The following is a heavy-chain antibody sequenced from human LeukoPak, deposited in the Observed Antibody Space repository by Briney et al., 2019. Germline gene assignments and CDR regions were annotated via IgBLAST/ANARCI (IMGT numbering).Heavy chain of an antibody. CDR1: GYTFTSYA. V-gene: IGHV1-3*01. J-gene: IGHJ1*01. D-gene: IGHD2-2*01. CDR3: ARGERCSSTSCCAMSEYFQH. CDR2: INAGNGNT. Sequence: ASVKVSCKASGYTFTSYAMHWVRQAPGQRLEWMGWINAGNGNTKYSQKFQGRVTITRDTSASTAYMELSSLRSEDTAVYYCARGERCSSTSCCAMSEYFQHWGQGTLVTVSS.